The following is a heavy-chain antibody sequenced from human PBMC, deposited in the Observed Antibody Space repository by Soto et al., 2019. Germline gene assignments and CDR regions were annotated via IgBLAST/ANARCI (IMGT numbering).Heavy chain of an antibody. CDR3: ASSGRVDTAMVLNYYMDV. D-gene: IGHD5-18*01. V-gene: IGHV4-59*08. Sequence: SETLSLTCTVSGGSISSYYWSWILQPPGKGLEWIGYIYYSGSTNYNPSLKSRVTISVDTSKNQFSLKLSSVTAADTAVYYCASSGRVDTAMVLNYYMDVWGKGTTVTVSS. CDR2: IYYSGST. CDR1: GGSISSYY. J-gene: IGHJ6*03.